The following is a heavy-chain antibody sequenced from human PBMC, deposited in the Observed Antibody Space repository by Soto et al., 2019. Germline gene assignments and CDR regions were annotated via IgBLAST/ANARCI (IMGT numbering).Heavy chain of an antibody. CDR1: GGTFSSYT. CDR3: ATYYYGSGDVLPDYYYYYGMDV. CDR2: IIPILGIA. Sequence: GASVKVSCKASGGTFSSYTISWVRQAPGQGLEWMGRIIPILGIANYAQKFQGRVTITADKSTSTAYMELSSLRSEDTAVYYCATYYYGSGDVLPDYYYYYGMDVWGQGTTVTVSS. D-gene: IGHD3-10*01. V-gene: IGHV1-69*02. J-gene: IGHJ6*02.